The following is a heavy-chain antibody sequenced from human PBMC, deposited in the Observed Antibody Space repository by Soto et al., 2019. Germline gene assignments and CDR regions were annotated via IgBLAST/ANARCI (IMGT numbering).Heavy chain of an antibody. CDR3: ARDSPGYGDYVLFDY. CDR1: GGSISSYY. CDR2: IYYSGST. J-gene: IGHJ4*02. D-gene: IGHD4-17*01. Sequence: PSETLSLTCTVSGGSISSYYWSWIRQPPGKGLEWIGYIYYSGSTNYNPSLKSRVTISVDTSKNQFSLQLNSVTPEDTAVYYCARDSPGYGDYVLFDYWGQGTLVTVSS. V-gene: IGHV4-59*12.